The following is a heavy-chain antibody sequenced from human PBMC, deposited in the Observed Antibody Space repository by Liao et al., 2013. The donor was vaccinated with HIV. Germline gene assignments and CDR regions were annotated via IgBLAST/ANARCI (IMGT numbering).Heavy chain of an antibody. CDR2: IYTSGST. CDR1: GGSISSYY. D-gene: IGHD3-10*01. J-gene: IGHJ4*02. CDR3: ASLPDYYGSGIYCPPFGY. Sequence: QVQLQESGPGLVKPSETLSLTCTVSGGSISSYYWSWIRQPAGKGLEWIGRIYTSGSTNYNPSLKSRVTMSVDTSKNQFSLKLSSVTAADTAVYYCASLPDYYGSGIYCPPFGYWGQGTLVTVSS. V-gene: IGHV4-4*07.